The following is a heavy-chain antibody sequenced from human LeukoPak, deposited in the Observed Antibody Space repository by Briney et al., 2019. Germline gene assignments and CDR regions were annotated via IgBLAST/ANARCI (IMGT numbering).Heavy chain of an antibody. J-gene: IGHJ6*03. D-gene: IGHD1-26*01. CDR1: GYTFTGYY. CDR2: INPNSGGT. CDR3: ARGGWDPIVDYYYYYMDV. V-gene: IGHV1-2*02. Sequence: ASVKVSCKASGYTFTGYYMHWVRQAPGQGLEWMGWINPNSGGTNYAQKFQGRVTMTRDTSISTAYMELSRLRSDDTAVYYCARGGWDPIVDYYYYYMDVWGKGTTVTVSS.